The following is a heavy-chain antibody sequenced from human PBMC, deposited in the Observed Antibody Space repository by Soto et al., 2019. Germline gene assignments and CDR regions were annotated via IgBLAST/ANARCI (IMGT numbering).Heavy chain of an antibody. CDR2: INHSGST. V-gene: IGHV4-34*01. Sequence: SETLSLTCAVYGGSFSGYYWSWIRQPPGKGLEWIGEINHSGSTNYNPSLKSRVTISVDTSKNQFSLKLSSVTAADTAVYYCARGQGYCSGGSCLYYYYYYMDVWGKGTTVTVSS. J-gene: IGHJ6*03. D-gene: IGHD2-15*01. CDR1: GGSFSGYY. CDR3: ARGQGYCSGGSCLYYYYYYMDV.